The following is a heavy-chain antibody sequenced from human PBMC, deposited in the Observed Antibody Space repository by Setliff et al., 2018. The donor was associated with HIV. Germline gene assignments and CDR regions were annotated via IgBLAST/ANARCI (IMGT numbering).Heavy chain of an antibody. CDR2: VDPENGLT. CDR3: ATYRDRRYYFDY. CDR1: GYIFTDYY. J-gene: IGHJ4*02. D-gene: IGHD1-26*01. V-gene: IGHV1-69-2*01. Sequence: ASVKVSCKASGYIFTDYYMYWIQQAPGKGLEWVGRVDPENGLTIFAEKFQDRVTITADTSTDTVYMEMSSLTSEDTAVYYCATYRDRRYYFDYWGQGTPVTVSS.